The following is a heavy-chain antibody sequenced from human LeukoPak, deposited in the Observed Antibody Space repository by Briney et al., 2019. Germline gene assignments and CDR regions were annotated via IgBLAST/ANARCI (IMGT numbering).Heavy chain of an antibody. CDR2: ITSGSGTI. CDR3: ARTDGGNHGYFDV. V-gene: IGHV3-48*02. D-gene: IGHD1-14*01. J-gene: IGHJ2*01. Sequence: GGSLRLSCAGSGFTFSSYSMNWVRQAPGRGLEWVSYITSGSGTIKYADAVKGRFTISRDNAKNSLYLQMNSLRDGDTAVYYCARTDGGNHGYFDVWGRGTLVTVSS. CDR1: GFTFSSYS.